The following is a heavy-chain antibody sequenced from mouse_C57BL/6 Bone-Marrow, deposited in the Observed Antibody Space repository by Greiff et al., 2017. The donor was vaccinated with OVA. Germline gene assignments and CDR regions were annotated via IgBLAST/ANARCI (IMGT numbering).Heavy chain of an antibody. V-gene: IGHV14-4*01. Sequence: EVQLQQSGAELVRPGASVKLSCTASGFNIKDDYMHWVKQRPEQGLEWIGWIDPENGDTEYASKFQGKATITADPSSNTAYLQLSSLTSEDTAVYYCTTSDGSSFAYWGQGPLVTVSA. CDR1: GFNIKDDY. J-gene: IGHJ3*01. CDR3: TTSDGSSFAY. CDR2: IDPENGDT. D-gene: IGHD1-1*01.